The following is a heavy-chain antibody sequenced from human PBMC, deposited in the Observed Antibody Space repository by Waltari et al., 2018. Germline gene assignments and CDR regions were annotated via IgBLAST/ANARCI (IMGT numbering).Heavy chain of an antibody. J-gene: IGHJ4*02. V-gene: IGHV4-59*01. D-gene: IGHD1-26*01. Sequence: QVQLQESGSGLVQPSETLSLTCTVSGGSISSYSWSWIRQPPGKGLEWIGYIYYSGSTNYNPSLKSRVTISVDTSKNQFSLKLSSVTAADTAVYYCARAAPIRGSRPYYFDYWGQGTLVTVSS. CDR1: GGSISSYS. CDR2: IYYSGST. CDR3: ARAAPIRGSRPYYFDY.